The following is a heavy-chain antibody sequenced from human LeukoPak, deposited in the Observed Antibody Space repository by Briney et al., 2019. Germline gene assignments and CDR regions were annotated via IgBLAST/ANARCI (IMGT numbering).Heavy chain of an antibody. CDR2: ISGSGGST. D-gene: IGHD3-16*01. CDR3: AKVARYYDYVWGSYPQH. CDR1: GFTFSSYA. J-gene: IGHJ1*01. V-gene: IGHV3-23*01. Sequence: PGGSLRLSCAASGFTFSSYAMSWVRQAPGKGLEWVSAISGSGGSTYYADSVKGRFTISRDNSKNTLYLQMNSLRAEDTAVYYCAKVARYYDYVWGSYPQHWGQGTLVTVSS.